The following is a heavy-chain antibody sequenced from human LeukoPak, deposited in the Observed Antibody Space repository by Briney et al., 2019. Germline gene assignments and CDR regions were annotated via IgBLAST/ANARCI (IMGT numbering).Heavy chain of an antibody. J-gene: IGHJ3*02. CDR1: GFTFSTFA. Sequence: PGGSLRLSCAASGFTFSTFAMIWVRQPPGKGLEWVSVIYSGGSTYYADSVKGRFTISRDNSKNTLYLQMNSLRAEDTAVYYCAKVPYYDILTGSHREAAFDIWGQGTMVTVSS. CDR2: IYSGGST. D-gene: IGHD3-9*01. CDR3: AKVPYYDILTGSHREAAFDI. V-gene: IGHV3-23*03.